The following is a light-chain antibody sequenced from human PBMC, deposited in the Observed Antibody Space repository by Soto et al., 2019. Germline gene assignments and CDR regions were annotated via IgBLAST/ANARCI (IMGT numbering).Light chain of an antibody. V-gene: IGKV2-28*01. CDR2: LGS. Sequence: DIVMTQSPLSLPVTPGEPASISCRSSQSLLHSNGYNYLDWYLQKPGQSPQLLIYLGSNRASGVPSRFNASGSGTDFTLSISSLQPEDFSTYYCQQGSTTPITFGLGARLEIK. J-gene: IGKJ5*01. CDR3: QQGSTTPIT. CDR1: QSLLHSNGYNY.